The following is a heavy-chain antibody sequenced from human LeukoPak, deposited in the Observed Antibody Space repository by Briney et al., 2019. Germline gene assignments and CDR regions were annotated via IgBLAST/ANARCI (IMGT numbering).Heavy chain of an antibody. CDR1: GFTFISYA. CDR3: AKSKWMAAAGTSDY. Sequence: GGSLRLSCAASGFTFISYAMSWVRQAPGKGLEWVSAISGSGGSIYYADSVKGRFTISRDNSKNTLYLQMNSLRAEDTAVYYCAKSKWMAAAGTSDYWGQGTLVTVSS. D-gene: IGHD6-13*01. J-gene: IGHJ4*02. CDR2: ISGSGGSI. V-gene: IGHV3-23*01.